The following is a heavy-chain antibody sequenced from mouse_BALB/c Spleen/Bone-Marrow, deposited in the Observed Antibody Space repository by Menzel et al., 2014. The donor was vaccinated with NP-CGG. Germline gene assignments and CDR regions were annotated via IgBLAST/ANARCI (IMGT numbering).Heavy chain of an antibody. Sequence: EVMLVESGGGLVQPGGSRKLSCAASGFTFSSFGMHWVRQAPEKGLEWVAYISSRSSTIYYADTVKGRFTISRDNPKNTLFLQMTSLRSEDTAMYYCARYGNYFYAMDYWGQGTSVTVSS. D-gene: IGHD2-1*01. CDR3: ARYGNYFYAMDY. J-gene: IGHJ4*01. V-gene: IGHV5-17*02. CDR1: GFTFSSFG. CDR2: ISSRSSTI.